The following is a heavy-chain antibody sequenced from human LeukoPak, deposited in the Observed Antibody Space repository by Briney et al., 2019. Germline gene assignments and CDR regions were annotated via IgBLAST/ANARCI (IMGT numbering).Heavy chain of an antibody. CDR3: ARERVDYGDDGRNGYYYGMDV. CDR1: GXTFSSYS. V-gene: IGHV3-21*01. D-gene: IGHD4-17*01. J-gene: IGHJ6*02. CDR2: ISSSSSYI. Sequence: GGSLRLSCAASGXTFSSYSMNWVRQAPGKGLEWVSSISSSSSYIYYADSVKGRFTISRDNAKNSLYLQMNSLRAEDTAVYYCARERVDYGDDGRNGYYYGMDVWGQGTTFTVSS.